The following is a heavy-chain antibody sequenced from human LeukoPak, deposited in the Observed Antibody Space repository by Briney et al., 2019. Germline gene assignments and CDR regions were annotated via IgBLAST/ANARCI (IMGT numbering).Heavy chain of an antibody. CDR1: GFTFSSYS. D-gene: IGHD2-15*01. CDR3: AKEGYCSGGSCYSAASGPFDC. V-gene: IGHV3-21*04. CDR2: ISSSSSYI. J-gene: IGHJ4*02. Sequence: GGSLRLSCAASGFTFSSYSMNWVRQAPGKGLEWVSSISSSSSYIYYADSVKGRFTISRDNAKNSLYLQMNSLRAEDTAVYYCAKEGYCSGGSCYSAASGPFDCWGQGTLVTVSS.